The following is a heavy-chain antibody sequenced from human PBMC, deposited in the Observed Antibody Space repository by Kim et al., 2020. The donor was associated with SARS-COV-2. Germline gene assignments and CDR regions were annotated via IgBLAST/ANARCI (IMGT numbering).Heavy chain of an antibody. J-gene: IGHJ6*02. Sequence: VKGRFTISRDNAKNSLYLQMNSLRAEDTALYYCAKDKESGYYYYYGMDVWGQGTTVTVSS. CDR3: AKDKESGYYYYYGMDV. D-gene: IGHD1-26*01. V-gene: IGHV3-9*01.